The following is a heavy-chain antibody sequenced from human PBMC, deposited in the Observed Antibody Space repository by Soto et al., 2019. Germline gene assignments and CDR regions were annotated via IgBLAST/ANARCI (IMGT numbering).Heavy chain of an antibody. J-gene: IGHJ4*02. Sequence: QVQLQESGPGLVKPSQTLSLTCTVSGGSISSGGYYWSWIRQHPGKGLEWIGYIYYSGSTYYNPSLKSRVTISVETSKNQFSLKLSSVTAADTAVYYCARTNVGYCSGGSCYSFDYWGQGTLVTVSS. D-gene: IGHD2-15*01. CDR1: GGSISSGGYY. CDR2: IYYSGST. V-gene: IGHV4-31*03. CDR3: ARTNVGYCSGGSCYSFDY.